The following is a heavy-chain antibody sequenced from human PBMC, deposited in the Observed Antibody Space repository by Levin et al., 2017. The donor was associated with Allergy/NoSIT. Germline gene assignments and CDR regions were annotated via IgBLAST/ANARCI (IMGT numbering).Heavy chain of an antibody. CDR2: IYFSGST. CDR1: GGSISTSSYY. J-gene: IGHJ6*02. D-gene: IGHD4/OR15-4a*01. Sequence: SETLSLTCTVSGGSISTSSYYWGWIRQPPGKGLEWIGNIYFSGSTYYTPSLRSRVTISVDTSKNQFSLRLTSVTAADTAVYYCARDDMVHEIQYYYGIDVWGQGTTVTVSS. V-gene: IGHV4-39*07. CDR3: ARDDMVHEIQYYYGIDV.